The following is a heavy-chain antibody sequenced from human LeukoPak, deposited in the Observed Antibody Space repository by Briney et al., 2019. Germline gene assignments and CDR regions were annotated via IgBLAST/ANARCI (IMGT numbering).Heavy chain of an antibody. CDR3: ARDPRNYGSGSYSDY. J-gene: IGHJ4*02. Sequence: PGGSLRLSCAASGFTFSNYGMHWVRQAPGKGLEWVAFIRFDGSDKYYADSVKGRFTFSRDNPKNTLYLQMNSLRAEDTAVYYCARDPRNYGSGSYSDYWGQGTLVTVSS. V-gene: IGHV3-30*02. CDR1: GFTFSNYG. D-gene: IGHD3-10*01. CDR2: IRFDGSDK.